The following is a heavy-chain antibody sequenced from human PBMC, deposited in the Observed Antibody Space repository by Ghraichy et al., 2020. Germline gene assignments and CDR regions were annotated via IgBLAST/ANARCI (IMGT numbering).Heavy chain of an antibody. CDR3: ARRLPALRAVRYYFDY. D-gene: IGHD3-16*02. CDR2: INHSGST. CDR1: GGSFSGYF. Sequence: SQTLSLTCAVHGGSFSGYFWSWIRQPPGKGLEWIGEINHSGSTNYNPSPKSRVTISVDTSKNQFSLKLSSVTAADTAVYYCARRLPALRAVRYYFDYWGQGTLVTVSS. J-gene: IGHJ4*02. V-gene: IGHV4-34*01.